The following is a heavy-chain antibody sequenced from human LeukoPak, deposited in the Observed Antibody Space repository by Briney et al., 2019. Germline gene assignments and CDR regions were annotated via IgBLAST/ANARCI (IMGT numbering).Heavy chain of an antibody. CDR2: IYYSGST. J-gene: IGHJ4*02. Sequence: SETLSLTCTVSGGSISSYYWSWIRQPPGKGLEWIGYIYYSGSTNYNPSLKSRVTISVDTSKNQFSLKLTSVTTADTAVYYCARGVPEYYDFWSGYFYYFDYWGRGTLVTVSS. V-gene: IGHV4-59*01. CDR3: ARGVPEYYDFWSGYFYYFDY. CDR1: GGSISSYY. D-gene: IGHD3-3*01.